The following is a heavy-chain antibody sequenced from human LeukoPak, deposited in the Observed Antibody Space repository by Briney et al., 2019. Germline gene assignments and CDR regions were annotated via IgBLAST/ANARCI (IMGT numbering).Heavy chain of an antibody. CDR3: ARAYSSAWYVPGDY. D-gene: IGHD6-19*01. CDR2: INSDGSST. J-gene: IGHJ4*02. Sequence: GGSLRLSCVASGFTFSSYWMHWVRQAPGKWLVWVSRINSDGSSTSYADSVKGRFTIFRDNAKNTLYLQMNSLRAEDTAIYYCARAYSSAWYVPGDYWGQGTLVTVSS. V-gene: IGHV3-74*01. CDR1: GFTFSSYW.